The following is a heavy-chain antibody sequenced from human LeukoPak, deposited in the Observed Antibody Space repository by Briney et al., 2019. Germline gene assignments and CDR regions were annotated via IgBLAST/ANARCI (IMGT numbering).Heavy chain of an antibody. V-gene: IGHV3-21*01. J-gene: IGHJ5*01. Sequence: GGSLRLSCAASGFMFSTYTMNWVRQAPGKGLEWVSAIIGSSAYMYYGDSVKGRFTVSRDNAKNSLYLQMNSLRVEDTGIYYCGRWGVNAGLDSWGQGTLVSVSA. CDR2: IIGSSAYM. CDR3: GRWGVNAGLDS. CDR1: GFMFSTYT. D-gene: IGHD3-10*01.